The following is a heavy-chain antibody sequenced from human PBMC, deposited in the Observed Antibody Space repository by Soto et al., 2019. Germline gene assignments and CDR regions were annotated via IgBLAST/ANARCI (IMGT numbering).Heavy chain of an antibody. CDR1: GGSISSGDYS. CDR3: ARGVLY. V-gene: IGHV4-31*03. J-gene: IGHJ4*02. CDR2: ISYTGNT. Sequence: SETLSLTCTVSGGSISSGDYSWSWIRQHPGRGLEWIGCISYTGNTYYNPSLKSRVTISADTSKNQFSLGLSSVTAADTAVYYCARGVLYWGQGTLVTVSS.